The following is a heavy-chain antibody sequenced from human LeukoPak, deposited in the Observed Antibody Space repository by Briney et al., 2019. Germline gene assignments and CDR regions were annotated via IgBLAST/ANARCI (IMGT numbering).Heavy chain of an antibody. CDR3: AKDIRAYYYYYYMDV. D-gene: IGHD4-17*01. J-gene: IGHJ6*03. V-gene: IGHV3-9*03. CDR1: GFTFDDYA. Sequence: GGSLRLSCAASGFTFDDYAMHWVRQAPGKGLEWVSGISWNSGSIGYADSVKGRFTISRDNAKNSLYLQMNSLRAGDMALYYCAKDIRAYYYYYYMDVWGKGTTVTVSS. CDR2: ISWNSGSI.